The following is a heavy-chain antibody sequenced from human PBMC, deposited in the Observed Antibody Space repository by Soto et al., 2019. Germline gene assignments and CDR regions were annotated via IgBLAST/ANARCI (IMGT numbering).Heavy chain of an antibody. CDR3: GKVVVGATSHSDFDS. CDR1: GGSIANNNYF. V-gene: IGHV4-39*01. CDR2: AAYSGGT. Sequence: SETLSLTCTVSGGSIANNNYFWGWVRQPPGKGLEWIGSAAYSGGTYKNPSLKSRVTVSVDTSKNQFSLKFNSVTAADTAVYFCGKVVVGATSHSDFDSWGQGTLVTVSS. D-gene: IGHD2-15*01. J-gene: IGHJ4*02.